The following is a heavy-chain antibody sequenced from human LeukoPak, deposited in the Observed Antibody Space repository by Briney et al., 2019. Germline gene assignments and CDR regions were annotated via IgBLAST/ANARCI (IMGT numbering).Heavy chain of an antibody. V-gene: IGHV3-48*03. J-gene: IGHJ4*02. CDR3: ARERTTIVSGTTIGAY. CDR1: GGSISSSN. Sequence: PSETLSLTCAVSGGSISSSNWWSWVRQAPGQGLEWISYISGGGDSIYYADSVKGRFTISRDNAENSLFLQMNSLTADDTAVYYCARERTTIVSGTTIGAYWGPGTLVTVSS. D-gene: IGHD2/OR15-2a*01. CDR2: ISGGGDSI.